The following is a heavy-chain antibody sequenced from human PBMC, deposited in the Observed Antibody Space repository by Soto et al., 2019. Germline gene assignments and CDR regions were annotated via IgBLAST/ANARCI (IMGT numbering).Heavy chain of an antibody. CDR2: ISGSGGST. J-gene: IGHJ3*02. D-gene: IGHD2-2*01. CDR1: GFTFSSYA. V-gene: IGHV3-23*01. CDR3: AIIHCSSASCYVIDAFDI. Sequence: GGPMRLSCAASGFTFSSYAVSWVSQAPGKGLEWVSAISGSGGSTYYADSVKGRFTISRDNSKNTLYLQMNSLRAEDTAVYYCAIIHCSSASCYVIDAFDIWGQGTIVTVSS.